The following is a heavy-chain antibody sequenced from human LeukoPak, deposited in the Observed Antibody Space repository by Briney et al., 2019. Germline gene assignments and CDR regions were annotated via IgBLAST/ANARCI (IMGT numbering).Heavy chain of an antibody. V-gene: IGHV1-18*01. Sequence: ASVKVSCKASGYTFTSYGISWVRQAPGQVLEWMGWISAYNGNTNYAQKLQGRVTMTTDTSTSTAYMELRSLRSDDTAVYYCARADYSNYLARFYYYGMDVWGQGTTVTVSS. D-gene: IGHD4-4*01. CDR1: GYTFTSYG. CDR3: ARADYSNYLARFYYYGMDV. CDR2: ISAYNGNT. J-gene: IGHJ6*02.